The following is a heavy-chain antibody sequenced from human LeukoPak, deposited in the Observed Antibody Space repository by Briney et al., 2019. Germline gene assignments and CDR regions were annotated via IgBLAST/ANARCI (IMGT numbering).Heavy chain of an antibody. Sequence: SETLSLTCTVSGCSISSYYWSWIRQPAGKGLEWIGRIYTTGSTNYNPSLKSRVTMSVDTSKNQFSLKLSSVTAADTAVYYCARGIAAAAKQGGFDFWGQGTLVTVSS. CDR3: ARGIAAAAKQGGFDF. D-gene: IGHD6-13*01. CDR2: IYTTGST. V-gene: IGHV4-4*07. CDR1: GCSISSYY. J-gene: IGHJ4*02.